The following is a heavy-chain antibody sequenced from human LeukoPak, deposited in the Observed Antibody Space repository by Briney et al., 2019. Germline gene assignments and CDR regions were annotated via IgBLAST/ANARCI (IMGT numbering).Heavy chain of an antibody. CDR2: IRTTAEGAKYA. Sequence: GGSLRLSCATSGFSFTDYPMNWVRQAPGKGLEWISNIRTTAEGAKYAYYADSVKGRVTISRDDGKNTLYLHMNSLRDDDTAVYYAATGQRDAFDYWGQGILVTVSS. V-gene: IGHV3-48*02. D-gene: IGHD5-24*01. J-gene: IGHJ4*02. CDR1: GFSFTDYP. CDR3: ATGQRDAFDY.